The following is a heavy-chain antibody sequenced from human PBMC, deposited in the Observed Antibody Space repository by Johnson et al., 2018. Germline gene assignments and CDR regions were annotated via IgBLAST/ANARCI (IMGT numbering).Heavy chain of an antibody. J-gene: IGHJ5*02. CDR3: VAGTTALISFWA. CDR1: GFTFGDYA. V-gene: IGHV3-49*03. D-gene: IGHD3-10*01. CDR2: IRSKGYGGTA. Sequence: VQLVQSGGGLVQPGRSLRLSCTTSGFTFGDYAMRWFRQAPGKGLEWVGLIRSKGYGGTAEYAASVKGRLIISRDDSKSIAYLQMTSLKSEDTAVYYCVAGTTALISFWAWGQGTLVTVSS.